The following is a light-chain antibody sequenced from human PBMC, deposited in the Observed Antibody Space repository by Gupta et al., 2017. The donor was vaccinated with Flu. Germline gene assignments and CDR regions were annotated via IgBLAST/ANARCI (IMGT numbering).Light chain of an antibody. Sequence: QTARITCSGDALPKKYAFWYQHYSGQAPVLVIYEDNKRPSGIPERFSGSSSGTTATLTISGAQVEDEADYYGDSTDNSDNHRGVFGGGTKLTVL. CDR3: DSTDNSDNHRGV. CDR2: EDN. V-gene: IGLV3-10*01. J-gene: IGLJ3*02. CDR1: ALPKKY.